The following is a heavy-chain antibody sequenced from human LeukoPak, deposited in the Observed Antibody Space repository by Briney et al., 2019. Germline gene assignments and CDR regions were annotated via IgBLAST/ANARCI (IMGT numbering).Heavy chain of an antibody. CDR2: IYHSGST. Sequence: PSETLSLTCTVSGYSISSGNYWGWIRQPPGKGLEWIGSIYHSGSTYYNPSLKSRVTISVDTSKNQFSLKLSSVTAADTAVYYCARGRGKLYSSPTGVMDVWGKGTTVTVSS. CDR3: ARGRGKLYSSPTGVMDV. CDR1: GYSISSGNY. J-gene: IGHJ6*03. V-gene: IGHV4-38-2*02. D-gene: IGHD6-13*01.